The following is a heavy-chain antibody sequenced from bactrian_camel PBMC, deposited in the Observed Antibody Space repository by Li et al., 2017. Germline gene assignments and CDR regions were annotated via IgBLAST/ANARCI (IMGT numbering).Heavy chain of an antibody. V-gene: IGHV3S53*01. CDR1: GYTYNRNC. D-gene: IGHD1*01. CDR3: AADPLPWRLVRGDAIY. Sequence: HVQLVESGRGSVQTGGSLRLSCAASGYTYNRNCMAWFRQAPGKEREGVATITSAGTTTYADSVKGRFTISSDNANNTLYLQMNNLKPEDAATYYCAADPLPWRLVRGDAIYWGQGTQVTVS. CDR2: ITSAGTT. J-gene: IGHJ4*01.